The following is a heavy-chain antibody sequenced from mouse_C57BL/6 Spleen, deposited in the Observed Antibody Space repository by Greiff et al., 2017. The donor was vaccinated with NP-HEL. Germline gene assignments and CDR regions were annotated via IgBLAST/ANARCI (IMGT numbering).Heavy chain of an antibody. CDR2: ISYDGSN. V-gene: IGHV3-6*01. Sequence: VQLQQSGPGLVKPSQSLSLTCSVTGYSITSGYYWNWIRQFPGNKLEWMGYISYDGSNNYNPSLKNRISITRDTSKNQFFLKLNSVTTEDTATYYCARDDAPYDGYYFDYWGQGTTLTVSS. D-gene: IGHD2-3*01. J-gene: IGHJ2*01. CDR1: GYSITSGYY. CDR3: ARDDAPYDGYYFDY.